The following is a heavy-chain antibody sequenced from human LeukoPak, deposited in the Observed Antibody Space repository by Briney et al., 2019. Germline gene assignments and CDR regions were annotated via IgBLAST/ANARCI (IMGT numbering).Heavy chain of an antibody. CDR2: IKEDGSEK. D-gene: IGHD2/OR15-2a*01. CDR1: GFTFSNSW. J-gene: IGHJ4*02. CDR3: ATNRISRDY. Sequence: PGGSLRLSCAASGFTFSNSWMTWVRQAPGRGLEWVANIKEDGSEKYYVDSVKGRFTISRDNAKNSLYLQMNSLRAEDTAVYYCATNRISRDYRGQGTLVTVSS. V-gene: IGHV3-7*01.